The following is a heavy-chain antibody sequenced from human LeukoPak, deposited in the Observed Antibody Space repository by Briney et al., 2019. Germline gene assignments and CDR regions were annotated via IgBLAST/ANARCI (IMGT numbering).Heavy chain of an antibody. D-gene: IGHD2-8*01. CDR3: ARVFPLISGPYFDY. Sequence: SETLSLTCTVSGGSISSSSYYWGWIRQPPGKGLEWIGSIYYSGSTYYNPSLKSRVTISVDTSKNQFSLKLSSVTAADTAVYYCARVFPLISGPYFDYWGQGTLVTVSS. V-gene: IGHV4-39*01. CDR1: GGSISSSSYY. J-gene: IGHJ4*02. CDR2: IYYSGST.